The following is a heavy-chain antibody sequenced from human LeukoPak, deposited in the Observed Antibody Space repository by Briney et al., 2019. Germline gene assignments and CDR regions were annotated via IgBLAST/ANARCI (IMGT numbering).Heavy chain of an antibody. V-gene: IGHV4-31*03. CDR3: ATHPPGSGPQNDAFDI. CDR2: IYYSGST. Sequence: SETLSLTCTVSGGSISSGGYYWSWIRQHPGKGLEWIGYIYYSGSTYYNPSLKSRVTISVDTSKNQFSLKLSSVTAADTAVYYCATHPPGSGPQNDAFDIWGQGTMVTVSS. CDR1: GGSISSGGYY. J-gene: IGHJ3*02. D-gene: IGHD2-15*01.